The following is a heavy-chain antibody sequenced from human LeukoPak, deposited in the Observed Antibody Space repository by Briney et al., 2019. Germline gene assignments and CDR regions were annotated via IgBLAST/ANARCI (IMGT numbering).Heavy chain of an antibody. Sequence: PGRSLRLSCAASGFTFSSYAMHWVRQAPGKGLESLAFIRFDGSKAFYADSVRGRFTVSRDNSKNILYLQMNSLRTEDTAVFYCVKDRRVALYYFDSWGQGTLVTVSS. D-gene: IGHD2-15*01. CDR3: VKDRRVALYYFDS. V-gene: IGHV3-30*04. CDR2: IRFDGSKA. J-gene: IGHJ4*02. CDR1: GFTFSSYA.